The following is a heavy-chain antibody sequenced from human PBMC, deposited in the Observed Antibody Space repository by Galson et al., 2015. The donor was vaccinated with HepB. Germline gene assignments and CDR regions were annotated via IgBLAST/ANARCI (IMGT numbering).Heavy chain of an antibody. V-gene: IGHV1-69*13. J-gene: IGHJ3*02. D-gene: IGHD6-13*01. CDR1: GGTFSSYA. CDR3: ARRNLYSSSWYNDAFDI. Sequence: SVKVSCKASGGTFSSYAISWARQAPGQGLEWMGGIIPIFGTANYAQKFQGRVTITADESTSTACLQWSSLKASDTAMYYCARRNLYSSSWYNDAFDIWVQGTMVTVSS. CDR2: IIPIFGTA.